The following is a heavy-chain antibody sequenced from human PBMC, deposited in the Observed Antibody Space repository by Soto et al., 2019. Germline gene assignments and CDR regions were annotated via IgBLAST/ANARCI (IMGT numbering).Heavy chain of an antibody. V-gene: IGHV2-70*01. CDR2: IDWDDDK. Sequence: CPTLGNPTQTLTLTCTFSGFSLSTSGMCVSWIRQPPGKALEWLALIDWDDDKYYSTSLKTRLTISKDTSKNQVVLTMTNMDPVDTATYYCARTRDDFWSGYCLDPWGQGNMVTV. D-gene: IGHD3-3*01. J-gene: IGHJ5*02. CDR1: GFSLSTSGMC. CDR3: ARTRDDFWSGYCLDP.